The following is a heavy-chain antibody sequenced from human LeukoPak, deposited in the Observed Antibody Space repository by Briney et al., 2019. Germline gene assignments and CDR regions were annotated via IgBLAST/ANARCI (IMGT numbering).Heavy chain of an antibody. D-gene: IGHD3-16*01. V-gene: IGHV3-74*01. CDR2: ISTDGSTT. CDR1: GFTFSDYW. CDR3: ARGTSDDYGLDY. Sequence: GGSLRLSCSASGFTFSDYWMHWISQGPGKGLVWVSHISTDGSTTAYAGSVKGRFTVSRDNAKNTLYLQMNSLTPEDTAVYYCARGTSDDYGLDYSGQGALVTVSS. J-gene: IGHJ4*02.